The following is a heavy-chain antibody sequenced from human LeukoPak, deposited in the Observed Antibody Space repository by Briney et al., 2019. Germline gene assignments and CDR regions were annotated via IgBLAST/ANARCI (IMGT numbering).Heavy chain of an antibody. CDR1: GYTFTGYY. CDR2: INPNSGGT. V-gene: IGHV1-2*02. D-gene: IGHD5-12*01. Sequence: EASVKVSCKASGYTFTGYYMHWVRQAPGQGLEWMGWINPNSGGTNYAQKFQGRVTMTRDTSISTAYMELSRLRSDDTAVYYCASVQYSGYDYNMDVWGKGTTVTISS. J-gene: IGHJ6*03. CDR3: ASVQYSGYDYNMDV.